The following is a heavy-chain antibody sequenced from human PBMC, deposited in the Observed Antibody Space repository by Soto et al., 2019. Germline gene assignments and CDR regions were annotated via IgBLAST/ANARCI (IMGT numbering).Heavy chain of an antibody. D-gene: IGHD3-10*01. V-gene: IGHV4-59*01. Sequence: SETLSLTCTVSGDSISYYYWSWIRQPPGKGLEWIGYVYYDGSTKYNPSLESRVTMSIDTSKNQFSLKLSSVIAADTAVYYCVSYDRQSGRYSLDYWGQGTLVTVSS. CDR2: VYYDGST. J-gene: IGHJ4*02. CDR3: VSYDRQSGRYSLDY. CDR1: GDSISYYY.